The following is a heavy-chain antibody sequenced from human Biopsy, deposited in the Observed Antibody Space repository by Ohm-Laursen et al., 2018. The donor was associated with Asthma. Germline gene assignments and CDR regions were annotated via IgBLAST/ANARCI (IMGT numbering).Heavy chain of an antibody. D-gene: IGHD6-19*01. CDR1: GFTFSNYA. CDR3: AKDLSKAVGGSNDYYYGMDA. CDR2: ISGGGGGT. J-gene: IGHJ6*02. Sequence: SLRLSCSASGFTFSNYAMTWVRQAPGKGLEWVSAISGGGGGTKYADSVKGRFTISRDNSKNTLSLQMSSLRAEDTALYYCAKDLSKAVGGSNDYYYGMDAWGQGTTVTVAS. V-gene: IGHV3-23*01.